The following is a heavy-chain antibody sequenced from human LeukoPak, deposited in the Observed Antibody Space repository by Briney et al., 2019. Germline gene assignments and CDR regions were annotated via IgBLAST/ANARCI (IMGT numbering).Heavy chain of an antibody. V-gene: IGHV1-69*01. CDR3: ARDRGAGKQQLNSGDAFDI. J-gene: IGHJ3*02. CDR2: IIPIFGTA. CDR1: GFTFSSYA. Sequence: GRSLRLSCAASGFTFSSYAISWVRQAPGQGLEWMGGIIPIFGTANYAQKFQGRVTITADESTSTAYMELSSLRSEDTAVYYCARDRGAGKQQLNSGDAFDIWGQGTMVTVSS. D-gene: IGHD6-13*01.